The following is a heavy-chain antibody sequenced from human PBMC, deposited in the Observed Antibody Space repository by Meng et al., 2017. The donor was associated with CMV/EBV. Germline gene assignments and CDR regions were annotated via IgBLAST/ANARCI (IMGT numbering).Heavy chain of an antibody. CDR1: GDALSSYY. CDR3: ARGSYYRYVIDY. Sequence: QSQLQATAPGLSKPSETLSPTCPCSGDALSSYYGSWIRQPAGKGLEWIGRIYTSGSTNYNPSLKSRVTMSVDTSKNQFSLKLSSVTAADTAVYYCARGSYYRYVIDYWGQGTLVTVSS. CDR2: IYTSGST. V-gene: IGHV4-4*07. J-gene: IGHJ4*02. D-gene: IGHD2-21*01.